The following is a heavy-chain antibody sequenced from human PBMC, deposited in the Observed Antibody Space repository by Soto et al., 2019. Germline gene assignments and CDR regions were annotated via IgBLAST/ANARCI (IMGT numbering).Heavy chain of an antibody. CDR2: ISASNGNT. V-gene: IGHV1-18*01. J-gene: IGHJ6*02. Sequence: QVLLVQSGAEVKNSGASVTVSCKASGYTCTSYGFSWVRQAPGQGRERMGWISASNGNTNYAQKLQGRVTMTPDTSTGTADMELRSLRSDDTGTYSCARESVRYCRDGVCYQGYYYIAMDVWGQGTTVTVS. D-gene: IGHD2-8*01. CDR3: ARESVRYCRDGVCYQGYYYIAMDV. CDR1: GYTCTSYG.